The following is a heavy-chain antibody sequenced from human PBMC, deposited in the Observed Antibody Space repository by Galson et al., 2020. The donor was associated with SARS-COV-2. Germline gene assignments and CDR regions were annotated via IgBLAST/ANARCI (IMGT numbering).Heavy chain of an antibody. CDR1: GGSTSSSAYY. CDR2: IYYSGTT. CDR3: ARLSRYDILAGVHWFDP. Sequence: ASETLSLTCGVSGGSTSSSAYYWGWVRQPPGKGLEWIGSIYYSGTTYYNPSLKSRVTISLDTSKNQFSLNLSSVTAADTAVYYCARLSRYDILAGVHWFDPWGQGTLVTVSS. J-gene: IGHJ5*02. V-gene: IGHV4-39*01. D-gene: IGHD3-9*01.